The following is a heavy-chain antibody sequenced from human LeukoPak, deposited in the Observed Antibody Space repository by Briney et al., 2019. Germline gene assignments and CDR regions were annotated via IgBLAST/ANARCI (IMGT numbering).Heavy chain of an antibody. CDR3: ARRRGIAARQDGREQNYYYYYMDV. CDR1: GGSISGYY. J-gene: IGHJ6*03. D-gene: IGHD6-6*01. Sequence: PSETLSLTCTVSGGSISGYYWCWIRLPPRPGQGLIGEMNHCYSSNCIPSLKCRVTISVDTSMNQFSLMLVSVTAADTSVYYCARRRGIAARQDGREQNYYYYYMDVWGKGTTVTVSS. V-gene: IGHV4-34*01. CDR2: MNHCYSS.